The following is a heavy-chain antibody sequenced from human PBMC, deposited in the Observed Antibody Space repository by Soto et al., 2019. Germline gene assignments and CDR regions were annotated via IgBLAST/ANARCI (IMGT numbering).Heavy chain of an antibody. D-gene: IGHD2-8*01. CDR3: ARDCTNGVCYLWHVYYYYGMDV. CDR1: GYTFTIYG. Sequence: SVKVSCKASGYTFTIYGISGVLQSGLRGRDGMGWISAYNGNTNYAQKLQGRVTMTTDTSTSTAYMELRSLRSDDTAVYYCARDCTNGVCYLWHVYYYYGMDVWGQGTTVTVSS. V-gene: IGHV1-18*04. J-gene: IGHJ6*02. CDR2: ISAYNGNT.